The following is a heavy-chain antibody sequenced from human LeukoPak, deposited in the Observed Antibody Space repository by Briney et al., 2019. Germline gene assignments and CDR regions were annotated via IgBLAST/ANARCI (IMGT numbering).Heavy chain of an antibody. V-gene: IGHV1-8*01. D-gene: IGHD3-9*01. CDR2: MNPNSGNT. CDR3: ARVLLSSWVLTGEAFDY. CDR1: GYTFTSYD. Sequence: ASVKVSCKASGYTFTSYDINWVRQATGQGLEWMGWMNPNSGNTGYAQKFQGRVTMTRNTSISTAYMELSSLRSEDTAVYYCARVLLSSWVLTGEAFDYWGQGTLVTVSS. J-gene: IGHJ4*02.